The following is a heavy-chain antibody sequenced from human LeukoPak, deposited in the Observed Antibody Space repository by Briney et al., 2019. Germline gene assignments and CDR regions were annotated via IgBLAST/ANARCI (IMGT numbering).Heavy chain of an antibody. D-gene: IGHD4-23*01. CDR1: GGSISSYY. CDR2: IYYSGST. V-gene: IGHV4-59*01. CDR3: ARAAFGGNPSDFDY. Sequence: PSETLSLTCTVSGGSISSYYWSWIRQPPGKGLEWIGYIYYSGSTNYNPSLKSRVTISVDTSKNQFSLKLSSVTAADTAVYYCARAAFGGNPSDFDYWGQGTLVTVSS. J-gene: IGHJ4*02.